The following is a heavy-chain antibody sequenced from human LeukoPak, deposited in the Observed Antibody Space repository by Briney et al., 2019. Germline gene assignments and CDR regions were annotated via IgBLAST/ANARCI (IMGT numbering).Heavy chain of an antibody. Sequence: GGSLRLSCAASGFTFSDHYMSWIRQAPGKGLEWVSYISSSSSYTNYADSVKGRFTISRDNAKNSLYLQMNSLRAEDTAVYYCAPGTYSYGYLFDYWGQGTLVTVSS. D-gene: IGHD5-18*01. J-gene: IGHJ4*02. CDR3: APGTYSYGYLFDY. CDR2: ISSSSSYT. V-gene: IGHV3-11*06. CDR1: GFTFSDHY.